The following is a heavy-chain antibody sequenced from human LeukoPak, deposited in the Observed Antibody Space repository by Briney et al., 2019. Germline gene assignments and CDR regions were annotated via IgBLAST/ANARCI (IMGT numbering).Heavy chain of an antibody. Sequence: GGSLRLSRTASGFNFGDYAMSWVRQAPGKGLEWVSYISSSGSITYYADSVKGRFTISRDNAKNTLYLQMNSLRAEDTAVYYCARDRGYTFDYWGQGTLVTVSS. D-gene: IGHD3-22*01. CDR3: ARDRGYTFDY. V-gene: IGHV3-48*03. CDR1: GFNFGDYA. J-gene: IGHJ4*02. CDR2: ISSSGSIT.